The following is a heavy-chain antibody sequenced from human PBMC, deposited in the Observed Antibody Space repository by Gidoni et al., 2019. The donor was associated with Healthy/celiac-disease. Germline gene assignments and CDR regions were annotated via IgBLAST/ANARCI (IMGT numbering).Heavy chain of an antibody. D-gene: IGHD3-3*01. J-gene: IGHJ4*02. CDR1: GFTFSSYW. CDR3: ARDNGDFWTPQGY. CDR2: IKQDGSEK. V-gene: IGHV3-7*01. Sequence: EVQLVESGGGLVQPGGSLRLSCAASGFTFSSYWMSWVRQAPGKGLEWVANIKQDGSEKYYVDSVKGRFTISRDNAKNSLYLQMNSLRAEDTAVYYCARDNGDFWTPQGYWGQGTLVTVSS.